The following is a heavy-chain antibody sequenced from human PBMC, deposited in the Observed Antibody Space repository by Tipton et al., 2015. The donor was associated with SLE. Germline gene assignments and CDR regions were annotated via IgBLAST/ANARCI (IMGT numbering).Heavy chain of an antibody. CDR2: IIPIFGTA. J-gene: IGHJ5*02. CDR1: GGTFSSYA. CDR3: ARGGLEYCSSTSCYRWGFDP. V-gene: IGHV1-69*05. Sequence: QLVQSGPEVKKPGSSVKVSCKASGGTFSSYAISWVRQAPGQGLEWMGGIIPIFGTANYAQKFQGRVTITTDESTSTAYMELSSLRSEDTAVYYCARGGLEYCSSTSCYRWGFDPWGQGTLVTVSS. D-gene: IGHD2-2*01.